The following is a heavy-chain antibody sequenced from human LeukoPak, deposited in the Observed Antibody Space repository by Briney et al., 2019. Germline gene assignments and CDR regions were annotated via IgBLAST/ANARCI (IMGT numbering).Heavy chain of an antibody. V-gene: IGHV3-13*01. CDR3: ARDGSGRVPEMSAPDY. CDR1: GFTFSTSD. Sequence: GGSLRLSCAASGFTFSTSDMHWVRQPTGKGLEWVSGIGGITGNIHYSASVKGRFTISRDNAKNSFYLQMNTLRVGDTAVYYCARDGSGRVPEMSAPDYWGQGTLVTVSS. D-gene: IGHD3-10*01. CDR2: IGGITGNI. J-gene: IGHJ4*02.